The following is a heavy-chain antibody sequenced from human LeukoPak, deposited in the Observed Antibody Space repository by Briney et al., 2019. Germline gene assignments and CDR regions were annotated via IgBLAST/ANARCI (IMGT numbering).Heavy chain of an antibody. D-gene: IGHD6-13*01. CDR1: GGSISSYY. CDR2: IYTSGST. J-gene: IGHJ5*02. Sequence: SETLSLTCTVSGGSISSYYWSWIRQPPGKGLEWIGRIYTSGSTNYNPSLKSRVTMSVDTSKNQFSLKLSSVTAADTAVYYCARDIAAAGTDWFDPWGQGTLVTVSS. CDR3: ARDIAAAGTDWFDP. V-gene: IGHV4-4*07.